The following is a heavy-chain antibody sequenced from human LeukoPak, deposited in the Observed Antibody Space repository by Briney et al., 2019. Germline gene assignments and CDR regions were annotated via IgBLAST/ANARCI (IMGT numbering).Heavy chain of an antibody. D-gene: IGHD5-24*01. CDR3: ARGAEMATIPGAFDI. CDR2: ISYDGKNK. CDR1: GFTVSGYA. J-gene: IGHJ3*02. Sequence: GGSLRLSCAASGFTVSGYAMYWVRQAPGRGLEWVAAISYDGKNKYYPDSVKGRFTISRDNSKNTLYLQMNSLRAEDTAVYYCARGAEMATIPGAFDIWGQGTMVTVSS. V-gene: IGHV3-30*04.